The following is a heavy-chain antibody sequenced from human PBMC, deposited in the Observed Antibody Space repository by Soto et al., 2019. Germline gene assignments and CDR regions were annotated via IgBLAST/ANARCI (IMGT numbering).Heavy chain of an antibody. CDR1: GFSFGGYN. V-gene: IGHV3-48*02. CDR2: ITSGLTT. J-gene: IGHJ4*02. CDR3: ARDTSHGVTIGGLAS. D-gene: IGHD3-16*01. Sequence: EVQLVESGGGLVQPGGSLRLSCAASGFSFGGYNMNWVRQAPGKGLEWVSHITSGLTTHYADFVQGRFTISRDNAKNSLYLEMNDLRDEDTAVYYCARDTSHGVTIGGLASWGQGTLVTVSS.